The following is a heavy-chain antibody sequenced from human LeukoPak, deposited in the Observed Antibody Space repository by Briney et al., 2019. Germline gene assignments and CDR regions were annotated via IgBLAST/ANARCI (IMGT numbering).Heavy chain of an antibody. D-gene: IGHD3-16*01. V-gene: IGHV4-4*09. CDR2: IYSSGGT. CDR1: GGSVNGYY. Sequence: SETLSLTCSVSGGSVNGYYWSWIRRLPGQTLEWIGYIYSSGGTNYNPSLQSRVTMSVDTSMNQFSLRLSSVTAADTAVYYCARFTYTTRPSDVWGKGTTVTVSS. CDR3: ARFTYTTRPSDV. J-gene: IGHJ6*04.